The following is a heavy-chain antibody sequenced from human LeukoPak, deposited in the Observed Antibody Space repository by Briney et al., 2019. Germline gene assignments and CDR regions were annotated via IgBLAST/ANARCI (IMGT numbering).Heavy chain of an antibody. J-gene: IGHJ6*03. CDR2: IYYSGST. D-gene: IGHD6-13*01. CDR1: GGSISSSSYY. Sequence: SETLSLTCTVSGGSISSSSYYWGWIRQPPGKGLEWIGSIYYSGSTYYNPSLKSRVTISVDTSKNQFSLKLSSVTAADTAVYYCAIGGQAEYYYYYMDVWGKGTTVTVSS. V-gene: IGHV4-39*07. CDR3: AIGGQAEYYYYYMDV.